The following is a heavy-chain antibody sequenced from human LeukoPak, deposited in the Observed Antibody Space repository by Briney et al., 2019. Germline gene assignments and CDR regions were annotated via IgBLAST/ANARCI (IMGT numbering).Heavy chain of an antibody. CDR1: GFTVSSNY. J-gene: IGHJ4*02. CDR2: IYSGCST. CDR3: ASYDSSGYYFDY. V-gene: IGHV3-66*01. D-gene: IGHD3-22*01. Sequence: GGSLRLSCAASGFTVSSNYMSWVRQAPGKGLEWVSVIYSGCSTYYADYVKGRFTISRDNSKNTLYLQMNSLRAEDTAVYYCASYDSSGYYFDYWGQGTLVTVSS.